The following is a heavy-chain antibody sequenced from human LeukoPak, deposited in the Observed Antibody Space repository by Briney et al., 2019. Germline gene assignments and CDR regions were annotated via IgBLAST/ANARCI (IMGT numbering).Heavy chain of an antibody. CDR1: GFTFSSYW. CDR3: ARGEWSSSPFDY. CDR2: IRQDGSQK. Sequence: GGSLRLSCAASGFTFSSYWMSWVRQAPGKGLEWVATIRQDGSQKYYVDSVKGRFTISRDNAKNSLYLQLNSLRAEDTALYYCARGEWSSSPFDYWGQGTLVTVSS. D-gene: IGHD6-6*01. J-gene: IGHJ4*02. V-gene: IGHV3-7*01.